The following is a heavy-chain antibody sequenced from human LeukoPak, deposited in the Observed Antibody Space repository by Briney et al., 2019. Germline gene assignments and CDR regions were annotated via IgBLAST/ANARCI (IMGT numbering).Heavy chain of an antibody. CDR3: ARSKWLLFGYNWFDP. J-gene: IGHJ5*02. V-gene: IGHV4-34*01. D-gene: IGHD3-22*01. Sequence: PSETLSLTCAVYGGSFSGYYWSWIRQPPGKGLEWIGEINHSGSTNYNPSLKSRVTISVDTSKNQFSLKLSSVTAADTAVYYCARSKWLLFGYNWFDPWGQGTLVTVSS. CDR1: GGSFSGYY. CDR2: INHSGST.